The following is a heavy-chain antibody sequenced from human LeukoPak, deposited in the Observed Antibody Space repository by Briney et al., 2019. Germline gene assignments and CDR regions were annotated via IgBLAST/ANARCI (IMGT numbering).Heavy chain of an antibody. D-gene: IGHD6-19*01. CDR2: ISAYNGNT. Sequence: GASVKVSCKASGGTFSNYAVIWVRQAPGQGLEWMGWISAYNGNTNYAQKLQGRVTMTTDTSTSTAYMELRSLRSDDTAVYYCARDGLSGWYRAVDYWGQGTLVTVSS. CDR3: ARDGLSGWYRAVDY. CDR1: GGTFSNYA. J-gene: IGHJ4*02. V-gene: IGHV1-18*01.